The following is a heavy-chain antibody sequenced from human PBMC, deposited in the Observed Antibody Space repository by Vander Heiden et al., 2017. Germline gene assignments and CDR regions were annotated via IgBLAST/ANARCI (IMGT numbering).Heavy chain of an antibody. CDR1: GGSISSSTYY. V-gene: IGHV4-39*01. J-gene: IGHJ6*02. D-gene: IGHD2-15*01. Sequence: QLQLQESGPGLVKPSETLSLTCTVSGGSISSSTYYWGWIRQPPGKGLEWIGSIYYRGRPDYNPSLKSRVTISVDTSKNQFSLKLSSVTASDTAVYYCARVVVAATAYYYYGMDVWGQGTTVTVSS. CDR3: ARVVVAATAYYYYGMDV. CDR2: IYYRGRP.